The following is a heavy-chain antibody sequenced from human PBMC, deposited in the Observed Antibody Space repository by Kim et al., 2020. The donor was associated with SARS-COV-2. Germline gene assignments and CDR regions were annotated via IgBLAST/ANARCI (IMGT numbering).Heavy chain of an antibody. V-gene: IGHV3-21*01. J-gene: IGHJ4*02. Sequence: GGSLRLSCAASGFTFSSYSMNWVRQAPGKGLEWVSSISSSSSYIYYADSVKGRFTISRDNAKNSLYLQMNSLRAEDTAVYYCARADVLLWFGELYDYWGQGTLVTVSS. D-gene: IGHD3-10*01. CDR1: GFTFSSYS. CDR2: ISSSSSYI. CDR3: ARADVLLWFGELYDY.